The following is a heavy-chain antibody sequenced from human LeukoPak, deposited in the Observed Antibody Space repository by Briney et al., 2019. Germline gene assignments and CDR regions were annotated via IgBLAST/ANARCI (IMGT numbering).Heavy chain of an antibody. Sequence: SVKVSCKASGGTFSSYAISWVRQAPGQGLEWMGGIIPIFGTANYAQKFQGRVTITTDESTSTAYMELSSLRSEDTAVYYCARAGQGQLVPLDYWGQGTLVTVSS. D-gene: IGHD6-6*01. CDR2: IIPIFGTA. V-gene: IGHV1-69*05. CDR3: ARAGQGQLVPLDY. J-gene: IGHJ4*02. CDR1: GGTFSSYA.